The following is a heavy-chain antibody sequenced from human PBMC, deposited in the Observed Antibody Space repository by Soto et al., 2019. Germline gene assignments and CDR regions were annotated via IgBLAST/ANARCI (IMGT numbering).Heavy chain of an antibody. CDR2: IYTNGTT. CDR3: ARRYYNDRRGFYGFDS. J-gene: IGHJ4*02. D-gene: IGHD3-22*01. Sequence: QVQLQQSGPGLVKPSQTLSPTCSVSGGSISSADFYWNWIRQSPGKGLEWVGYIYTNGTTHYNPSLKSRVTISIDTSKNQLSLKMSSVTSADTAVFYCARRYYNDRRGFYGFDSWRQGTLVIVSS. V-gene: IGHV4-30-4*01. CDR1: GGSISSADFY.